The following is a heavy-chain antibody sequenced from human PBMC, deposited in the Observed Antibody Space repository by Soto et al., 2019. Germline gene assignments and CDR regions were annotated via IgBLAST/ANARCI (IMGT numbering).Heavy chain of an antibody. J-gene: IGHJ4*02. Sequence: SETLSLTCTVSGGSIISYYWSLIRQPPGKGLEWIAYIYYSGSTNYNPSLKSRVTISIDTSKNEFSLKLHSVTAADTAVYYCARFSGWYSAFDYWGQGTPVTVSS. CDR1: GGSIISYY. D-gene: IGHD6-19*01. CDR3: ARFSGWYSAFDY. V-gene: IGHV4-59*01. CDR2: IYYSGST.